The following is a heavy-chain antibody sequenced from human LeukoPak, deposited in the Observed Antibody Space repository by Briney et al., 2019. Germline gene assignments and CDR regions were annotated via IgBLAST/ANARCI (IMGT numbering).Heavy chain of an antibody. Sequence: ASVKVSCKASGYTFTSYAMNWVRQAPGQGLEWMGWINPNSGGTNYAQKFQGRVTMTRDTSISTAYMELSRLRSDDTAVYYCARGENWFDPWGQGTLVTVSS. CDR1: GYTFTSYA. CDR3: ARGENWFDP. CDR2: INPNSGGT. J-gene: IGHJ5*02. V-gene: IGHV1-2*02.